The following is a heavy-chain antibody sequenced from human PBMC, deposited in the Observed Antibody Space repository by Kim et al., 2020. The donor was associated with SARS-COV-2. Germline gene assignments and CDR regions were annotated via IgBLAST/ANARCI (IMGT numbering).Heavy chain of an antibody. V-gene: IGHV3-7*01. CDR2: GRQK. J-gene: IGHJ4*02. CDR3: TRSLEY. Sequence: GRQKYHVDSGKGRFTISRDNAENSLYLQMNSLRAEDTAIYYCTRSLEYWGQGTLVTVSS.